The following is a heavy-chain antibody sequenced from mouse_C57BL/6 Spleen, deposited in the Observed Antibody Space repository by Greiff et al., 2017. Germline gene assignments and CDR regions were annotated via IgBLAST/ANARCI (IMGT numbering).Heavy chain of an antibody. V-gene: IGHV8-12*01. CDR1: GFSLSTSGMG. Sequence: QVTLKVSGPGILQSSQTLSLTCSFSGFSLSTSGMGVSWIRQPSGKGLEWLAHIYWDDDKRYNPSLKSRLTISKDTSRNQVFLKITKVDTAHTATYYIARRGPYSYVSNFYCDYWGQGTTLTVSS. CDR3: ARRGPYSYVSNFYCDY. D-gene: IGHD1-1*01. J-gene: IGHJ2*01. CDR2: IYWDDDK.